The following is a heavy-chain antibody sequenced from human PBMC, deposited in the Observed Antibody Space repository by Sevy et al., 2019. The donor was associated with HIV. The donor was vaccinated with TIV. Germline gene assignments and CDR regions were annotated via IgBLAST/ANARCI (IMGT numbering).Heavy chain of an antibody. CDR2: TLSSGRP. CDR3: ARLKAGYCSTASCYTLDY. Sequence: SQTLSLTCTVSGGSISSYYWSWIRQPPGKGLEWIGDTLSSGRPNYTPSLKSRVTISIDTAKNKSSLKLSSVTAADTAVYYCARLKAGYCSTASCYTLDYWGQGTLVTVSS. CDR1: GGSISSYY. D-gene: IGHD2-2*02. J-gene: IGHJ4*02. V-gene: IGHV4-59*12.